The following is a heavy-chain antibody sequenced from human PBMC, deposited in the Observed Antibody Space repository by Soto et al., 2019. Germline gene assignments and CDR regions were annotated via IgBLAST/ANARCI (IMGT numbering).Heavy chain of an antibody. CDR3: ARARELESGHDFDYFDY. CDR2: IHSGGST. V-gene: IGHV3-53*04. D-gene: IGHD5-12*01. CDR1: GFSVSNNY. Sequence: EVQLVESGGGLVQPGGSLRLSCAASGFSVSNNYMTWVRQAPGKGLEWVSVIHSGGSTYYADSVKGRFSISRHNSKNTLDLQMTSLRAEDTAVYYCARARELESGHDFDYFDYWGQGTLVTVSS. J-gene: IGHJ4*02.